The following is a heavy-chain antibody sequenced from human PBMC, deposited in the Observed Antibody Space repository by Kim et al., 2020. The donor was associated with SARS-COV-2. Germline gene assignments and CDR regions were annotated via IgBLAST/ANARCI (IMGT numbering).Heavy chain of an antibody. CDR3: ARAQYCGADCFLPYFHH. CDR2: ISLDGNKK. Sequence: GGSLRLSCAASGFKFNNYVMHWVRQAPGKGLEWVAVISLDGNKKYYADSVKGRFNISRDNPKNTMHLQMNSLRPEDTALYYCARAQYCGADCFLPYFHHWGQGTLVTVSS. D-gene: IGHD2-21*02. J-gene: IGHJ1*01. CDR1: GFKFNNYV. V-gene: IGHV3-30*03.